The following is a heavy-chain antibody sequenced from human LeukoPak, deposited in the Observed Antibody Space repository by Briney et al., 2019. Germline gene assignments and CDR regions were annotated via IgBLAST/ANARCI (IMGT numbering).Heavy chain of an antibody. J-gene: IGHJ4*02. D-gene: IGHD4-17*01. CDR2: ISYAGNNK. CDR1: GFTFSNYD. CDR3: ARDLATVTYNFDY. V-gene: IGHV3-30*04. Sequence: GRSLRFSCAASGFTFSNYDMHWVRQAPGKGLEWVAVISYAGNNKYYADSVKGRFTISRDNSKNTLFLQMNSLRAEDTAVYYCARDLATVTYNFDYWGQGTLVTVSS.